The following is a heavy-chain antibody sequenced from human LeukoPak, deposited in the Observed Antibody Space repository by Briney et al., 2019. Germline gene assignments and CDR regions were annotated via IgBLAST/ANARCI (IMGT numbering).Heavy chain of an antibody. CDR3: ARALNWNDDRMYHYYYGMDV. CDR2: IIPIFGTA. D-gene: IGHD1-1*01. Sequence: ASVKVSCKASGYTFTSYGISWVRQAPGQGLEWMGGIIPIFGTANYAQKFQGRVTITADESTSTAYMELSSLRSEDTAVYYCARALNWNDDRMYHYYYGMDVWGQGTTVTVSS. CDR1: GYTFTSYG. J-gene: IGHJ6*02. V-gene: IGHV1-69*13.